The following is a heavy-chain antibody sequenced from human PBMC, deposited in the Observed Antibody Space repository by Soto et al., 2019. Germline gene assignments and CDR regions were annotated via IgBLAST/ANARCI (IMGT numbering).Heavy chain of an antibody. V-gene: IGHV3-23*01. CDR2: ITGGGRST. J-gene: IGHJ4*02. CDR1: GFTFSMYA. Sequence: VQLLESGGGLVQPGGSVRLSCAASGFTFSMYAMTWVRQAPGKGLKWVSVITGGGRSTYYTDSVRGRFTISRDNSKDMVSLQMNSLRAEDTAVYYCARVRDDRGTDYWGQGTLVTVSS. CDR3: ARVRDDRGTDY. D-gene: IGHD3-9*01.